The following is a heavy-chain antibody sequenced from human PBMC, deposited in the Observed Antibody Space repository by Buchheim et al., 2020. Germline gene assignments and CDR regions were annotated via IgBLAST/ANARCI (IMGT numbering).Heavy chain of an antibody. D-gene: IGHD4-17*01. V-gene: IGHV4-59*08. J-gene: IGHJ4*02. CDR2: VYYSGSS. CDR3: ARHAWVYGDYFDQ. Sequence: QVQLRESGPGLVKPSDTLSLICTVSGGSMRSYDWSWIRQSPGKGLEWIGYVYYSGSSSYNPSLKSRVTMSVDTSRNPFSLGLRSVTAADTAVYYCARHAWVYGDYFDQWGQGTL. CDR1: GGSMRSYD.